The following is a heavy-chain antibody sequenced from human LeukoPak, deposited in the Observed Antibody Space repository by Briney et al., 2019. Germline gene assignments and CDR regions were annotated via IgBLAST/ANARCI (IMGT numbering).Heavy chain of an antibody. J-gene: IGHJ4*02. D-gene: IGHD3-3*02. CDR2: IYHSGST. Sequence: PSETLSLTCTVSGGSISSSSYYWGWIRQPPGKGLEWIGKIYHSGSTNYNPSLKSRVTISVDKSKNQFSLKLSSVTAADTAVYYCAREDHFVPYFDYWGQGTLVTVSS. V-gene: IGHV4-39*07. CDR3: AREDHFVPYFDY. CDR1: GGSISSSSYY.